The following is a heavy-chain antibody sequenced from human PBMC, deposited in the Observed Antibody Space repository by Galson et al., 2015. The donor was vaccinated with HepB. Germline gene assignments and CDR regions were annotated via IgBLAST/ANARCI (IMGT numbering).Heavy chain of an antibody. Sequence: SLRLSCAASGFTFNNYAMSWVRQAPGRGLDWVSAISGSGDTTYYADSVKGRFTISRDNSKNTLYLQMNSLRAEDTAVYYCAKARSSVVAAALNNWGQGTLVTVSS. D-gene: IGHD2-2*01. CDR3: AKARSSVVAAALNN. CDR1: GFTFNNYA. J-gene: IGHJ4*02. V-gene: IGHV3-23*01. CDR2: ISGSGDTT.